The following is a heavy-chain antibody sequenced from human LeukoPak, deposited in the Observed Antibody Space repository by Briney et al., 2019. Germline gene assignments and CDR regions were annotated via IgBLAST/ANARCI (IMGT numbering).Heavy chain of an antibody. V-gene: IGHV4-39*07. Sequence: SETLSLTCTVSGGSISYSNSYWGWIRQPPGKGLEWIGNIYFSGSTYYKQSLKSRVTISVDTSKNQFSLKLRSVTAADTAVYYCARLGHSGFGAHIEHRGYWGQGTPVTVSS. CDR1: GGSISYSNSY. J-gene: IGHJ4*02. CDR2: IYFSGST. CDR3: ARLGHSGFGAHIEHRGY. D-gene: IGHD3-10*01.